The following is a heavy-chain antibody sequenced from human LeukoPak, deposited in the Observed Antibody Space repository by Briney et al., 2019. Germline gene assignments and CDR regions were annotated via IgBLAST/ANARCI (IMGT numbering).Heavy chain of an antibody. D-gene: IGHD4-17*01. V-gene: IGHV3-43*01. CDR3: ARDPTRYLRYGYFDY. CDR2: ISWDGGST. Sequence: GGSLRLSCAASGFTFDDYTMHWVRQAPGKGLEWVSLISWDGGSTYYAASVKGRFSISRDDAKNSVYLQMHSLRAEDTAIYYCARDPTRYLRYGYFDYWGQGAQVTVSS. CDR1: GFTFDDYT. J-gene: IGHJ4*02.